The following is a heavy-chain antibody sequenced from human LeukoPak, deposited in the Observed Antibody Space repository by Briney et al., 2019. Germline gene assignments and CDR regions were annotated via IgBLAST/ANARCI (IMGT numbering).Heavy chain of an antibody. CDR3: TRVLSGSWDWFDP. Sequence: GGSLRLSCAASGFTFSTYGMHWVRQGPGKGLEWVALIRSDGSKKYYADSVKGRFTISRDNSKNTLYLQMNSLRAEDTAVYYCTRVLSGSWDWFDPWGQGTLVTVSS. CDR1: GFTFSTYG. V-gene: IGHV3-30*02. J-gene: IGHJ5*02. D-gene: IGHD3-22*01. CDR2: IRSDGSKK.